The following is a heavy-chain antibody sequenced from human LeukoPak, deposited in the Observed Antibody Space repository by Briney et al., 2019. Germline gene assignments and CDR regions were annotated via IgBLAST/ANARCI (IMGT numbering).Heavy chain of an antibody. Sequence: GGSLRLSCAASGFTFSSYWMSWVRQAPGEGLEWVANIKQDGSEKYYVDSVKGRFTISRDNAKNSLYLQMNSLRAEDTAVYYCAKRGGSSNFDYWGQGTLVTVSS. J-gene: IGHJ4*02. CDR2: IKQDGSEK. CDR3: AKRGGSSNFDY. V-gene: IGHV3-7*01. CDR1: GFTFSSYW. D-gene: IGHD1-26*01.